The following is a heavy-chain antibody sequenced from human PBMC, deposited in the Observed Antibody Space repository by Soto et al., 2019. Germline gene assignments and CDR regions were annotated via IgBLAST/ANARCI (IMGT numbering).Heavy chain of an antibody. CDR1: GFTFSSYG. CDR3: AKDLRGAAEAFDI. D-gene: IGHD6-25*01. Sequence: PGGSLRLSCAASGFTFSSYGMHWVRQAPGKGLEWVAVISYDGSNKYYADSVKGRFTISRDNSKNTLYLQMNSLRAEDTAVYYCAKDLRGAAEAFDIWGQGTMVTVSS. J-gene: IGHJ3*02. V-gene: IGHV3-30*18. CDR2: ISYDGSNK.